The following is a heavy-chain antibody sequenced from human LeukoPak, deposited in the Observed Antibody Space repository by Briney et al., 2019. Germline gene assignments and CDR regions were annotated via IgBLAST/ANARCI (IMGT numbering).Heavy chain of an antibody. Sequence: ASVKVSCKASGYAFSRFSFTWLRQAPGHGLEWLGWISPHNGNTSYSEKFQGRVTMTRDPSTNTAYMELRSLRSDDTAVYYCANPSSSWHDAFDMWGQGTMVIVSS. CDR1: GYAFSRFS. D-gene: IGHD6-19*01. V-gene: IGHV1-18*01. J-gene: IGHJ3*02. CDR3: ANPSSSWHDAFDM. CDR2: ISPHNGNT.